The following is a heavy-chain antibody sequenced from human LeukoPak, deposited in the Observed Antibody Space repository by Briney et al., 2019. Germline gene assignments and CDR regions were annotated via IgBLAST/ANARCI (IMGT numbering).Heavy chain of an antibody. J-gene: IGHJ6*03. CDR2: INPNSGGT. Sequence: ASVKVSCKASGYTFTGYYMHWVRQAPGQGLEWMGWINPNSGGTNYAQKFQGRVTMTRDTSISTAYMELSRLRSDDTAVYYCARGSFGVAYYYYMDVWGKGTTVTVSS. CDR3: ARGSFGVAYYYYMDV. V-gene: IGHV1-2*02. CDR1: GYTFTGYY. D-gene: IGHD3-3*01.